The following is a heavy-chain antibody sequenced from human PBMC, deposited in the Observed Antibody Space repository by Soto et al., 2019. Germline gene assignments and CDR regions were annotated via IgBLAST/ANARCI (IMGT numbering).Heavy chain of an antibody. Sequence: GESLKISCKGSGYSFTSYWIGWVRQMPGKGLEWVGIIYPGDSDTRYSPSFQGQVTISADKSISTAYLQWSSLKASDTAMYYCARLSSPYYYDSSGSHFDYWGQGTLVTVSS. CDR2: IYPGDSDT. V-gene: IGHV5-51*01. CDR1: GYSFTSYW. J-gene: IGHJ4*02. CDR3: ARLSSPYYYDSSGSHFDY. D-gene: IGHD3-22*01.